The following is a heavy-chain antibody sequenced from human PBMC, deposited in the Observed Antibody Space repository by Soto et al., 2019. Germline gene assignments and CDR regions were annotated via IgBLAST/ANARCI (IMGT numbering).Heavy chain of an antibody. V-gene: IGHV1-2*04. CDR2: INPNSGGT. CDR3: ARTSAYYYYYGMDV. CDR1: GYTFTGYY. Sequence: GASVKVSCKASGYTFTGYYTHWVRQAPGQGLEWMGWINPNSGGTNYAQKLQGWVTMTRDTSISTAYMELSRLRSDDTAVYYCARTSAYYYYYGMDVWGQGTTVTVSS. J-gene: IGHJ6*02.